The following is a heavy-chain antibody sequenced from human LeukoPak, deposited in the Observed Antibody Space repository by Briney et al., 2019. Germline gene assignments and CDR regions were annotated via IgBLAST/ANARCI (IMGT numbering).Heavy chain of an antibody. D-gene: IGHD1-26*01. CDR2: TFYSGST. J-gene: IGHJ2*01. V-gene: IGHV4-59*08. CDR3: ARTLSGSYRDWYFDL. Sequence: PSETLSLTCTFSAGSISNYYWSWIWQPPGKGLEWIGYTFYSGSTEYNPSLKSRVTMSVDTSKNQFSLKLSSVTASDTAIYYCARTLSGSYRDWYFDLWGRGTLVTVSS. CDR1: AGSISNYY.